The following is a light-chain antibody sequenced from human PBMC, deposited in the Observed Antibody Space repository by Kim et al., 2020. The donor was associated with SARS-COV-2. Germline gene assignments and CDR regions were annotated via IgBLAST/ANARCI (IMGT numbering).Light chain of an antibody. Sequence: NFMLTQPPSVSESPGKTVILTCTRSGGSIATDFVQWFQQRPDSSPTTVIYGDQQRPSGVPDRFSGSVDSSSNSASLTISGLKTEDGADYYCQSYDDNKWVFGGGTQLTVL. CDR1: GGSIATDF. J-gene: IGLJ2*01. CDR2: GDQ. CDR3: QSYDDNKWV. V-gene: IGLV6-57*01.